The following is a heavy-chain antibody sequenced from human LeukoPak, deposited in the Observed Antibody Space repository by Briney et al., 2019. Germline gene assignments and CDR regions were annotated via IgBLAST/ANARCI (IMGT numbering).Heavy chain of an antibody. V-gene: IGHV4-39*07. CDR3: ARGISDSSGQNWFGP. D-gene: IGHD3-22*01. CDR2: IYYSGST. CDR1: GGSITRSSYY. Sequence: SQTLSLTCTVSGGSITRSSYYWGWIRQPPGKGLEWIGSIYYSGSTQYKSSLKSRVTILVDTSKNPFSLKLSSVAAADTAVYYCARGISDSSGQNWFGPWGQGTLVTVSS. J-gene: IGHJ5*02.